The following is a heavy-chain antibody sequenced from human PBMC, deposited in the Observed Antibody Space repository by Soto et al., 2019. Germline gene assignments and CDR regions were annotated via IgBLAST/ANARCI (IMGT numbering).Heavy chain of an antibody. J-gene: IGHJ1*01. D-gene: IGHD4-17*01. CDR3: ARCSSDYSDDGLTLKY. V-gene: IGHV1-18*01. CDR2: ISAYSGHT. CDR1: GYTFTGYA. Sequence: QVQLVQSGAEVKRPGASVKVSCKASGYTFTGYAFSWVRQAPGQGLEWMGWISAYSGHTVYSQKFQDRVTMTTEPSTTTTYLEVRSLGSDDTAVYYCARCSSDYSDDGLTLKYCGQGTLVTVS.